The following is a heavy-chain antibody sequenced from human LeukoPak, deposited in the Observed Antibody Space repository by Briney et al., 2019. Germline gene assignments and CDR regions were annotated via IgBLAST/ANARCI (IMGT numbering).Heavy chain of an antibody. D-gene: IGHD4-23*01. CDR3: ATKYGGNPYYFDY. V-gene: IGHV3-23*01. CDR1: GFTFSSYA. J-gene: IGHJ4*02. CDR2: ISGSGGST. Sequence: GGSLRLSCAASGFTFSSYAMSWVRQAPGKGLEWVSAISGSGGSTYYADSVKGRFTISRDNSKNTLYLQMNSLRAEDTAVYYCATKYGGNPYYFDYWGQGTLVTVSS.